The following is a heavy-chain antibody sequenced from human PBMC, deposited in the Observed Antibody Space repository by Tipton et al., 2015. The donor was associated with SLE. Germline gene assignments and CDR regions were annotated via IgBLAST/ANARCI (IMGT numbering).Heavy chain of an antibody. J-gene: IGHJ2*01. Sequence: TLSLTCAVSGYSISNSNWWAWIRQPPGKGLEWIGYIYYSGSTFYNPSLKSRVTMSVDTSKNQFSLKLSSVTAADTAVYYCARNGGSYYMYFNLWGRGTLVPVSS. V-gene: IGHV4-28*01. CDR3: ARNGGSYYMYFNL. CDR1: GYSISNSNW. D-gene: IGHD1-26*01. CDR2: IYYSGST.